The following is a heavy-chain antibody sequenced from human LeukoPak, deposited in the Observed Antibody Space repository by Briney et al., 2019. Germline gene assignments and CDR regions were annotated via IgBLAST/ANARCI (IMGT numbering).Heavy chain of an antibody. Sequence: GASVKVSCKASGGTFISYAISWVRQAPGQGLEWMGGIIPIFGTANYAQKFQGRVTITADESTSTAYMELSSLRSEDTAVYYCATTHLKRGYSGYDILYWGQGTLVTVSS. V-gene: IGHV1-69*01. CDR2: IIPIFGTA. D-gene: IGHD5-12*01. CDR3: ATTHLKRGYSGYDILY. CDR1: GGTFISYA. J-gene: IGHJ4*02.